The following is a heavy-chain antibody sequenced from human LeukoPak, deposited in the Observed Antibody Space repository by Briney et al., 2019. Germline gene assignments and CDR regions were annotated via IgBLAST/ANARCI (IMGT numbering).Heavy chain of an antibody. J-gene: IGHJ4*02. CDR1: GGSISSYY. CDR2: IYYSGST. CDR3: ARAKFRADSSGYYAGFDY. Sequence: SETLSLTCTVSGGSISSYYWSWIRQPPGKGLEWIGYIYYSGSTNYNPSLKSRVTISVDTSRNQFSLKLSSVTAADTAVYYCARAKFRADSSGYYAGFDYWGEGTLVTVSS. D-gene: IGHD3-22*01. V-gene: IGHV4-59*01.